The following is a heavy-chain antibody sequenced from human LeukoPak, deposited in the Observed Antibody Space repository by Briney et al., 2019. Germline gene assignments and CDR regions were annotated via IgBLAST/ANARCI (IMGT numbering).Heavy chain of an antibody. Sequence: SETPSLTCTVSGASVSSSDYYWGWIRQPPGMRLEWIGNLYFSGNPYYNPSLNSRVTISVDTSKNQFSLKMRSVTAADTAVYYCARLGSGYPTPDYWGQGTLVTVSS. V-gene: IGHV4-39*01. D-gene: IGHD6-19*01. CDR3: ARLGSGYPTPDY. J-gene: IGHJ4*02. CDR2: LYFSGNP. CDR1: GASVSSSDYY.